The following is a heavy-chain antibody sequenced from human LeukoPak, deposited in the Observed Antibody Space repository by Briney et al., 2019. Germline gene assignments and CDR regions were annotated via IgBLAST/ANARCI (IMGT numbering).Heavy chain of an antibody. CDR3: ARHNRGAIFGVAPFWY. D-gene: IGHD3-3*01. Sequence: PGGSLRLSCAASGFTVSSNYMSWVRQAPGKGLEWVAVIPYDGINKYYADSVKGRFTISRDNSKNTLYLQMSSLRAEDTAVYYCARHNRGAIFGVAPFWYWGQGTLVTVPS. CDR2: IPYDGINK. V-gene: IGHV3-30-3*01. CDR1: GFTVSSNY. J-gene: IGHJ4*02.